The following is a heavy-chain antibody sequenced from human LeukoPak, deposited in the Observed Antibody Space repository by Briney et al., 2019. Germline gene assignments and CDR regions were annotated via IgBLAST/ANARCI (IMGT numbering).Heavy chain of an antibody. CDR1: GYTFTSYG. Sequence: ASVKVSCKASGYTFTSYGISWVRQAPGQGLEWMGWISAYNGNTNYAQKLQGRVTMTTDTSTSTAYMELRSLRSDDTAVYYCARDVCPSGGSCYLGIWGQGTLVTVSS. D-gene: IGHD2-15*01. V-gene: IGHV1-18*01. CDR3: ARDVCPSGGSCYLGI. J-gene: IGHJ4*02. CDR2: ISAYNGNT.